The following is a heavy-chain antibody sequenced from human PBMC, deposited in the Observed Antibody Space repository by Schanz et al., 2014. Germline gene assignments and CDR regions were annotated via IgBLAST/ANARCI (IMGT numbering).Heavy chain of an antibody. J-gene: IGHJ5*02. V-gene: IGHV1-69*08. Sequence: QAHLVQSGAEVKKPGSSVKVSCKASGGTFSSDTFSWARQAPGQGLEWMGRIVPIAGITNYAQRFQGRVTITADKSSDTAYMELSSLRSEDTAVYYCAREVGLYDRGWFDPWGQGTLVIVSS. CDR3: AREVGLYDRGWFDP. D-gene: IGHD3-22*01. CDR1: GGTFSSDT. CDR2: IVPIAGIT.